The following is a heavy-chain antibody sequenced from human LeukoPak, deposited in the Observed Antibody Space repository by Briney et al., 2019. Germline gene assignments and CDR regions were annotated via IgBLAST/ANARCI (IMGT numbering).Heavy chain of an antibody. D-gene: IGHD3-10*01. CDR1: GYSFTSYW. Sequence: GESLKISCKGSGYSFTSYWIGWVRQMPGKGLEWMGIIYPGDSDTRYSPSFQGQVTTSADKSSSTAYLHWSSLEASDTAMYYCARAGFGSGSYLTSAYYFNYWGQGTLVTVSS. V-gene: IGHV5-51*01. CDR3: ARAGFGSGSYLTSAYYFNY. CDR2: IYPGDSDT. J-gene: IGHJ4*02.